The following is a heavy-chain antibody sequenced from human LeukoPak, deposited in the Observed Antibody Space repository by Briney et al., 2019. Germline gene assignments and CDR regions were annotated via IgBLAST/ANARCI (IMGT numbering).Heavy chain of an antibody. V-gene: IGHV3-48*04. J-gene: IGHJ6*03. CDR1: AFTFSSYS. CDR2: ISSSSSTI. CDR3: ARNTAMVNYYYYYYMDV. D-gene: IGHD5-18*01. Sequence: GGSLRLSCAASAFTFSSYSMNWLRPAPGQGLEWVSNISSSSSTIYYADPVKGRFTISRDNAKNSLYLQMNSLRAEDTAVYYCARNTAMVNYYYYYYMDVWGKGTTVTVSS.